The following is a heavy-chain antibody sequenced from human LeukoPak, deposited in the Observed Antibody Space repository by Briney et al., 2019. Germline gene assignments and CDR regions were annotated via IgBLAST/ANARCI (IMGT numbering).Heavy chain of an antibody. V-gene: IGHV3-21*01. Sequence: SGGSLRLSCAASGFTFSNYSMNWVRQAPGKGLEWVSSISSSSSYIYYADSVKGRFTISRDNAKNSLYLQMNSLRAEDTAVYYCARDYDPHAFDIWGQGTMVTVSS. J-gene: IGHJ3*02. CDR2: ISSSSSYI. D-gene: IGHD3-3*01. CDR3: ARDYDPHAFDI. CDR1: GFTFSNYS.